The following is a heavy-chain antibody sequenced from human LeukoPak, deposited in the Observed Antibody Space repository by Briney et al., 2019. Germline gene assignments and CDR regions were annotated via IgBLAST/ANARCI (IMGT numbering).Heavy chain of an antibody. D-gene: IGHD6-19*01. V-gene: IGHV4-61*08. Sequence: SETLSLTCTVSGGSISGGDYFWSWVRQPPGKGLEWIGYIYTSGSTNYNPSLKSRVTISVDTSKNQFSLKLSSVTAADTAVYYCARIAVAGIAYYYYYMDVWGKGTTVTVSS. J-gene: IGHJ6*03. CDR3: ARIAVAGIAYYYYYMDV. CDR2: IYTSGST. CDR1: GGSISGGDYF.